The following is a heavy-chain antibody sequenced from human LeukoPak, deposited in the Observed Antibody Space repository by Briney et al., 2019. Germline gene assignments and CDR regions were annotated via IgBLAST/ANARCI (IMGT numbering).Heavy chain of an antibody. CDR2: IYSSGNP. D-gene: IGHD1-26*01. Sequence: SETLSLTCTVSGGSISSSGHYWGWTRQPPGKSLEWIGSIYSSGNPYYNPSLKSRLTISVDTSKNQFSLRLNSVTAADTAVYYCARGLVGATEDYWGQGTLVTVSS. CDR3: ARGLVGATEDY. CDR1: GGSISSSGHY. J-gene: IGHJ4*02. V-gene: IGHV4-39*01.